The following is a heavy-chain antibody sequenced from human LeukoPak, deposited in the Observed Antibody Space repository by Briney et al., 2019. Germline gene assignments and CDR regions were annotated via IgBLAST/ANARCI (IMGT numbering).Heavy chain of an antibody. V-gene: IGHV3-30*04. CDR2: TSYDGRNR. CDR1: GFRISSYA. Sequence: GGSLRLSCAASGFRISSYAMYWVRQAPGKGLEWVAVTSYDGRNRYYADSVKGRFTISRDNSKNTLYLQMNSLRAEDTAVYYCARRRFDYWGQGTLVTVSS. CDR3: ARRRFDY. J-gene: IGHJ4*02.